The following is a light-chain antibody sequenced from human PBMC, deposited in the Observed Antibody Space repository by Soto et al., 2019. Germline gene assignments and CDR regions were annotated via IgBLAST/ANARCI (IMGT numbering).Light chain of an antibody. CDR1: SSDVGAYNY. J-gene: IGLJ1*01. CDR3: SSYTSSSTLV. Sequence: QSVLTQPASVSGSLGQSIIISCTGTSSDVGAYNYVSWYQQHPGKAPKLMIYGVSNRPSGVSNRFSGSKSGNTASLTISGLQAEDEADYYCSSYTSSSTLVFGTGTKVTVL. V-gene: IGLV2-14*01. CDR2: GVS.